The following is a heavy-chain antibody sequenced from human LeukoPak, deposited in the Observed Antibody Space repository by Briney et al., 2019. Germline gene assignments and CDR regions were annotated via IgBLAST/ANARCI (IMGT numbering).Heavy chain of an antibody. J-gene: IGHJ6*02. D-gene: IGHD3-10*01. Sequence: SVKVSCKASGGTFSSYAISWVRQAPGQGLEWMGGIIPIFGTANYAQKFQGRVTITADESTSTAYMELSSLRSEDTAVYYCGTVWFGDYYYYGMGVGGQGTTVTVSS. V-gene: IGHV1-69*01. CDR1: GGTFSSYA. CDR3: GTVWFGDYYYYGMGV. CDR2: IIPIFGTA.